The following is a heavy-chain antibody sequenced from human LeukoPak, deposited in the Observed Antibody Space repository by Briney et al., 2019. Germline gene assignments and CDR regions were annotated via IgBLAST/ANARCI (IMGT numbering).Heavy chain of an antibody. CDR1: GGSMSSYY. D-gene: IGHD3-9*01. CDR2: IYYSGTT. J-gene: IGHJ4*02. V-gene: IGHV4-59*08. CDR3: ARQWGRLGFDY. Sequence: SETLSLTCTVSGGSMSSYYWNWIRQPPGKGLEWIGYIYYSGTTNYNPSLKSRVTISVDKSKNQFSLKLSSVTAADTAVFYCARQWGRLGFDYWGQGILVTVSS.